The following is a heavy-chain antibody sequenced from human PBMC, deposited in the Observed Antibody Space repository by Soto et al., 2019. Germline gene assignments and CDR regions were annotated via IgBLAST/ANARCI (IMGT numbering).Heavy chain of an antibody. CDR3: AGDRQYSGYDWDAFEI. V-gene: IGHV3-48*01. J-gene: IGHJ3*02. CDR2: ISSSSSTI. Sequence: GSLRLSCAASGFTFSSYSMNWVRQAPGKGLEWVSYISSSSSTIYYADSVKGRFTISRDNAKNSLYLQMNSLRAEDTAVYYCAGDRQYSGYDWDAFEIWGQGTMVTVSS. CDR1: GFTFSSYS. D-gene: IGHD5-12*01.